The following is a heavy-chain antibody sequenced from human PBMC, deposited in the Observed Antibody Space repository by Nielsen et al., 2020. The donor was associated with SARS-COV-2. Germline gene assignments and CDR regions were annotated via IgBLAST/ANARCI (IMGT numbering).Heavy chain of an antibody. V-gene: IGHV3-23*01. Sequence: GVLKISCAASGFTFSSYAMSWVRQAPGKGLEWVSAISGSGGSTYYADSVKGRFTISRDNSKNTLYLQMNSLRAEDTAVYYCARVNRITIFGVVVIDAFDIWGQGTMVTVSS. CDR2: ISGSGGST. CDR3: ARVNRITIFGVVVIDAFDI. J-gene: IGHJ3*02. D-gene: IGHD3-3*01. CDR1: GFTFSSYA.